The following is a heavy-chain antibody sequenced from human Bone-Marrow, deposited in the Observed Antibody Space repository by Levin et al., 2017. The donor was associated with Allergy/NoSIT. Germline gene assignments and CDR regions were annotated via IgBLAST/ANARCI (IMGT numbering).Heavy chain of an antibody. J-gene: IGHJ4*02. CDR2: ISTYNGNT. Sequence: ASVKVSCKASGYTFTSYGISWVRQAPGQGLEWMGWISTYNGNTNYAKKLQGRVTMTTDTPTSSAYMELRSRRSDDTAVDYCAREIDEGYGGDYWGQGTLVTVSS. V-gene: IGHV1-18*01. CDR3: AREIDEGYGGDY. D-gene: IGHD4-23*01. CDR1: GYTFTSYG.